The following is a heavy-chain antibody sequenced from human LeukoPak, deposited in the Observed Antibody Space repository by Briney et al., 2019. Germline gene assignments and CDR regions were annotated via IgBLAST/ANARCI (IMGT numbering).Heavy chain of an antibody. J-gene: IGHJ4*02. CDR1: GFTFSSYA. CDR3: AKRIYDIWSGYYRRAENHFDY. V-gene: IGHV3-23*01. Sequence: GGSLRLSCAASGFTFSSYAMSWVRQAPGKGLEWVSAISGSGGSTYYADSVKGRFTISRDNSKNTLYLQMNSLRAQDTAVYYCAKRIYDIWSGYYRRAENHFDYWGQGTLVTVSS. CDR2: ISGSGGST. D-gene: IGHD3-3*01.